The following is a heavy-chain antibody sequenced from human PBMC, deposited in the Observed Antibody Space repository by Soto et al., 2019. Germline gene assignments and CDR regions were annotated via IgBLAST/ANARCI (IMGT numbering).Heavy chain of an antibody. Sequence: GGSLRLSGAASGFTFSSYAMSWVRQAPGKGLEWVSAISGSGGSTYYADSVKGRFTISRDNSKNTLFLQMNSLRAEETAVYYCAKATNCNLDYWGQGTLVTVSS. CDR2: ISGSGGST. D-gene: IGHD1-20*01. CDR1: GFTFSSYA. V-gene: IGHV3-23*01. J-gene: IGHJ4*02. CDR3: AKATNCNLDY.